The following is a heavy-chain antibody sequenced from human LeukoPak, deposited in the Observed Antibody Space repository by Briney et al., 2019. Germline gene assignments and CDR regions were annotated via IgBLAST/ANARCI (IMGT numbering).Heavy chain of an antibody. Sequence: SVKVSCKASGGTFSSYAISWVRQAPGQGLEWMGGIIPIFGTANYAQKFQGRVTITADESTSTAYMELSSLRSEDTAVYYCASRAAAGRTFDYWGQGTLVTVSS. J-gene: IGHJ4*02. CDR1: GGTFSSYA. D-gene: IGHD6-13*01. CDR3: ASRAAAGRTFDY. V-gene: IGHV1-69*13. CDR2: IIPIFGTA.